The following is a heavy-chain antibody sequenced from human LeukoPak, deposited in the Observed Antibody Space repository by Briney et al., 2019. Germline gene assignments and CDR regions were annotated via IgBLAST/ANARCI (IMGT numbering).Heavy chain of an antibody. J-gene: IGHJ4*02. V-gene: IGHV3-23*01. CDR3: ARDSTYSSGSRFYDRFDY. Sequence: GGSLRLSCAASGFTFSTCAMTWVRQAPGKGLEWVSSISGSGSSTYYAESVKGQFSISRDNSKNTLYLQMNSLRAEDTAIYYCARDSTYSSGSRFYDRFDYWGQGTLVTVSS. D-gene: IGHD2-2*01. CDR2: ISGSGSST. CDR1: GFTFSTCA.